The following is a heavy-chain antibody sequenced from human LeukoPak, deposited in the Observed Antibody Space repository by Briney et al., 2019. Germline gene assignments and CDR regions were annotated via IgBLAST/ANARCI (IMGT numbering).Heavy chain of an antibody. CDR3: ATAFPGGAYDFWSGYYTPPFDY. V-gene: IGHV1-2*06. CDR2: INPNSSGT. J-gene: IGHJ4*02. CDR1: GYTFTGYY. Sequence: ASVKVSCKASGYTFTGYYMHWVRQAPGQGLEWMGRINPNSSGTNYAQKFQGRVTMTRDTSISTAYMELSRLRSDDTAVYYCATAFPGGAYDFWSGYYTPPFDYWGQGTLVTVSS. D-gene: IGHD3-3*01.